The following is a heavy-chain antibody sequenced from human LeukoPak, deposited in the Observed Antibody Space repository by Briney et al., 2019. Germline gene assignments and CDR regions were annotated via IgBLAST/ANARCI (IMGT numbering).Heavy chain of an antibody. J-gene: IGHJ4*02. V-gene: IGHV1-2*02. D-gene: IGHD3-9*01. CDR3: ARSQPPLRYFDWLLPETDY. CDR1: GYTFTDYY. CDR2: INPNSGGT. Sequence: ASVKVSCKASGYTFTDYYMHWVRQAPGQGLEWMGWINPNSGGTNYAQKFQGRVTMTRDTSISTAYMELSRLRSDDTAVYYCARSQPPLRYFDWLLPETDYWGQGTLVTVSS.